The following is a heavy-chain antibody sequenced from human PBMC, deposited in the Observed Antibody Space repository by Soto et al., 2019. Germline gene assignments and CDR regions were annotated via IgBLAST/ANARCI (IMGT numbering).Heavy chain of an antibody. CDR3: ARDSSSADDYYDSSGYSLQGGMDV. V-gene: IGHV1-18*01. Sequence: ASVKVSCKASGYTFTSYGISWVRQAPGQGLEWMGWISAYNGNTNYAQKLQGRVTMTTDTSTSTAYMELRSLRSDDTAVYYCARDSSSADDYYDSSGYSLQGGMDVWGQGTTVTVSS. D-gene: IGHD3-22*01. J-gene: IGHJ6*02. CDR2: ISAYNGNT. CDR1: GYTFTSYG.